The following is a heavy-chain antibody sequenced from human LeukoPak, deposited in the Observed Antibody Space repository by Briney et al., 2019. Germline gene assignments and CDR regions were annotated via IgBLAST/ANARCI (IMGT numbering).Heavy chain of an antibody. V-gene: IGHV4-39*01. CDR2: IYYSGST. J-gene: IGHJ3*02. D-gene: IGHD3-22*01. Sequence: SETLSLTCTVSGGSISSSSYYWGWLRQPPGTGLEWIGSIYYSGSTYYNPSLKSRVTISVDTSKNQFSLKLSSVTAADTAVYYCARHLSSGYYYDAFDIWGQGTMVTVSS. CDR3: ARHLSSGYYYDAFDI. CDR1: GGSISSSSYY.